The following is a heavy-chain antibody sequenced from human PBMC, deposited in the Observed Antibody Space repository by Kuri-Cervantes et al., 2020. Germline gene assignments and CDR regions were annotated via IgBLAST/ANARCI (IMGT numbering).Heavy chain of an antibody. V-gene: IGHV3-30-3*01. Sequence: GGSLRLSCAASGFTFSSYAMHWVRQAPGKGLEWVAVISYDGSNKYYADSVKGRFTISRDNSKNTLYLQMNSLRAEDTAVYYCARDTRGSIQLWLGYYYYYGMDVWGQGTTVTVSS. CDR2: ISYDGSNK. CDR3: ARDTRGSIQLWLGYYYYYGMDV. CDR1: GFTFSSYA. D-gene: IGHD5-18*01. J-gene: IGHJ6*02.